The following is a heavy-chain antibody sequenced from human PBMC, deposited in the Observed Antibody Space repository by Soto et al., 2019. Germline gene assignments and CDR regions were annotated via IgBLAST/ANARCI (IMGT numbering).Heavy chain of an antibody. D-gene: IGHD6-19*01. CDR2: IYYSGST. Sequence: PSETLSLTCTVSGGSISSGDYYWSWIRQPPGKGLEWIGYIYYSGSTYYNPSLKSRVTISVDTSKNQFSLKLSSVTAADTAVYYCARDQAVAGWCYFDYWGQGTLVTVSS. J-gene: IGHJ4*02. V-gene: IGHV4-30-4*01. CDR1: GGSISSGDYY. CDR3: ARDQAVAGWCYFDY.